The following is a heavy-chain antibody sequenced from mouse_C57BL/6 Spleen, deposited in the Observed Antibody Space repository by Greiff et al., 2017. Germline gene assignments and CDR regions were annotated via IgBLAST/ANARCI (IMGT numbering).Heavy chain of an antibody. CDR3: AREDDGYYVSFDY. CDR2: ISSGSSTI. CDR1: GFTFSDYG. D-gene: IGHD2-3*01. J-gene: IGHJ2*01. V-gene: IGHV5-17*01. Sequence: EVKLMESGGGLVKPGGSLKLSCAASGFTFSDYGMHWVRQAPEKGLEWVAYISSGSSTIYYADTVKGRFTISRDNAKNTLFLQMTSLRSEDTAMYYCAREDDGYYVSFDYWGQGTTLTVSS.